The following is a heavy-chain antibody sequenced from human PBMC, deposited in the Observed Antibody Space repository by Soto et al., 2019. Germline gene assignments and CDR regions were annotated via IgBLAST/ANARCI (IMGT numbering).Heavy chain of an antibody. Sequence: QVQLVQSATEVKKPGASVKVSCKDSGYAFSTYGISWVRQAPGQGLEWMGWISAYNGNTNYAQKLQDIVTMTTDTATITASMELSSLRPDATAVYYCARSIGTSYIGFDPWGQGTLVTVSA. J-gene: IGHJ5*02. V-gene: IGHV1-18*01. CDR3: ARSIGTSYIGFDP. CDR1: GYAFSTYG. D-gene: IGHD1-26*01. CDR2: ISAYNGNT.